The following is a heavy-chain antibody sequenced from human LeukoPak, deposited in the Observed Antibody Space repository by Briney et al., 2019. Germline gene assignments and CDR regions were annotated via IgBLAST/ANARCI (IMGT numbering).Heavy chain of an antibody. CDR3: ARAGKWITIFGVVTKSYYYYMDV. V-gene: IGHV4-34*01. J-gene: IGHJ6*03. D-gene: IGHD3-3*01. CDR2: INHSGST. Sequence: SETLSLTCAVYGGSFSGYYWSWIRQPPGKGLEWIGEINHSGSTNYNPSLKSRVTISVDTSKNQFSLKLSSVTAADTAVYYCARAGKWITIFGVVTKSYYYYMDVWGEGTTVTVSS. CDR1: GGSFSGYY.